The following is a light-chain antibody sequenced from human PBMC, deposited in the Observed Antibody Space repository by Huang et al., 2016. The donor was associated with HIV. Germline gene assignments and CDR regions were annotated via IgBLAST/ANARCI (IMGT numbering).Light chain of an antibody. CDR3: QQLSTSLT. Sequence: IQLTQSPSSLSASVGDRGTITCRASQDIRSYLAWYQQKPGKAPKLLIYGASTLQSGVPSRFSGSGSGTEYSLTISSLQPEDFATYYCQQLSTSLTFGGGTKVEMK. J-gene: IGKJ4*01. CDR2: GAS. CDR1: QDIRSY. V-gene: IGKV1-9*01.